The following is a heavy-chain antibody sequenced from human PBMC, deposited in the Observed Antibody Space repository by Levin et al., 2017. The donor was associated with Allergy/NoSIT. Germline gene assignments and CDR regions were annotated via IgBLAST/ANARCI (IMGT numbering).Heavy chain of an antibody. Sequence: ASVKVSCKASGDTSSQFYMHWVRQAPGLGLEWMGIITPSGGSTNYAQKFQGRVTMTRDTSTSTVYMELRSLTSEDTAVYFCARDRGGLYFFDFWGQGTLVTVSS. CDR1: GDTSSQFY. J-gene: IGHJ4*02. CDR3: ARDRGGLYFFDF. CDR2: ITPSGGST. V-gene: IGHV1-46*01. D-gene: IGHD3-10*01.